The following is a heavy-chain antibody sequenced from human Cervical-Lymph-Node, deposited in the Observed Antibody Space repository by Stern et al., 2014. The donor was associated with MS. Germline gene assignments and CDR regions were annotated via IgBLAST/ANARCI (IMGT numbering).Heavy chain of an antibody. CDR1: GYTFTAYY. CDR3: AIFRHRAAAFIPYYYGMDV. Sequence: QVQLVQSGAEVKKPGASVKVSCKASGYTFTAYYMHWVRQAPGQGLEWMGWINPNSGGTNYAQKFQGRVTMTRDTSISGAYMELSRLRSDDTAVYYCAIFRHRAAAFIPYYYGMDVWGQGTTVTVSS. CDR2: INPNSGGT. D-gene: IGHD6-13*01. V-gene: IGHV1-2*02. J-gene: IGHJ6*02.